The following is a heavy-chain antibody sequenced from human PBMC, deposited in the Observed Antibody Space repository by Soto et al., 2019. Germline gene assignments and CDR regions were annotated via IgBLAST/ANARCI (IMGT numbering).Heavy chain of an antibody. J-gene: IGHJ6*02. V-gene: IGHV3-21*01. CDR3: SRDDVDGYLTVHYGADV. CDR2: ISSRSSYR. CDR1: GFTFSSCS. Sequence: LSCAASGFTFSSCSMNWVRQAPGKGLEWVSSISSRSSYRYYADPLKGRFTISRDNGKSSLYLQMNSLRAEDTAVSYYSRDDVDGYLTVHYGADVWGQGRXVTFYS. D-gene: IGHD5-12*01.